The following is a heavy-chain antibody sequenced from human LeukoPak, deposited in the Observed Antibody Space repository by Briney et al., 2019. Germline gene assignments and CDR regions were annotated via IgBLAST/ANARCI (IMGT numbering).Heavy chain of an antibody. V-gene: IGHV3-33*06. CDR1: GFTFSSYG. D-gene: IGHD3-10*01. CDR2: IWYDGSNK. J-gene: IGHJ4*02. Sequence: QPGRSLRLSCAASGFTFSSYGMHWVRQAPGKGLEWVAVIWYDGSNKYYADSVKGRFTISRDNSKNTLYLQMNSLRAEDTAVYYCAKDSTPGIRGVIILHWGQGTLVAVSS. CDR3: AKDSTPGIRGVIILH.